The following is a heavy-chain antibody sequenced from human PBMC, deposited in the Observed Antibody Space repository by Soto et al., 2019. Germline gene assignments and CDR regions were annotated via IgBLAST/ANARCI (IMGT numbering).Heavy chain of an antibody. V-gene: IGHV3-21*01. D-gene: IGHD6-13*01. Sequence: EVQLVESGGGLVKPGGSLRLSCAASGFTFSSYSMNWVRQAPGKGLEWVSFISSSSSYIYYADSVKGRFTISRDNAKNSLYLQMKSLRAEDTAVYYCARDQLSSSWDYYYYYGMDVWGQGTTVTVSS. CDR2: ISSSSSYI. CDR3: ARDQLSSSWDYYYYYGMDV. J-gene: IGHJ6*02. CDR1: GFTFSSYS.